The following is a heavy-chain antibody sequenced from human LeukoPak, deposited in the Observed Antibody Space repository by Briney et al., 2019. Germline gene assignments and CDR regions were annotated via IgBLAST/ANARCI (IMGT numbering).Heavy chain of an antibody. CDR1: GYTLTGYY. J-gene: IGHJ4*02. CDR3: ARDAGDGSSGWLY. Sequence: ASVKVSCKASGYTLTGYYIHWVRQAPGRGLEWMGWINPYTGDTNYAQKLQGRVTMTTDTSTSTAYMELRSLRSDDTAVYYCARDAGDGSSGWLYWGQGTLVTVSS. V-gene: IGHV1-18*04. CDR2: INPYTGDT. D-gene: IGHD6-19*01.